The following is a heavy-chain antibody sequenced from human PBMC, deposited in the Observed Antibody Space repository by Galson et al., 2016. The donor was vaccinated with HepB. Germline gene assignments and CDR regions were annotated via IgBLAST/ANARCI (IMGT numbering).Heavy chain of an antibody. D-gene: IGHD6-19*01. CDR2: ITPRTADI. Sequence: SLRLSCAAAGFSFSTYSMDWVRQAPGKGLEWVSTITPRTADIFYADSVKGRFTISRDDAKSSLYLQMNGLRAEDTAVYFCARDTSGWSRDYWGRGTLVIVSS. CDR1: GFSFSTYS. J-gene: IGHJ4*02. CDR3: ARDTSGWSRDY. V-gene: IGHV3-21*06.